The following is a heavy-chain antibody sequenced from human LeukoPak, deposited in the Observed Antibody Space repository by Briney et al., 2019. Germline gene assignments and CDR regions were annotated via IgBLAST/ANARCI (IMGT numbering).Heavy chain of an antibody. Sequence: GGSLRLSCAASGFPFSGYWVHWVRQAPGKGLVWVSRIDDDGAGTTYADSVKGRFTISRDNAKNTLYLQMNSLRVEDTAVYYCARSASGYDAWGQGTLVTVSS. D-gene: IGHD5-12*01. CDR2: IDDDGAGT. J-gene: IGHJ5*02. V-gene: IGHV3-74*01. CDR1: GFPFSGYW. CDR3: ARSASGYDA.